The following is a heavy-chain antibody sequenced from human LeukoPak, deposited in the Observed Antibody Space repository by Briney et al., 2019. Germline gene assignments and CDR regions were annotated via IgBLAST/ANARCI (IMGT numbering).Heavy chain of an antibody. CDR3: VKGDVYTSSGLDY. V-gene: IGHV3-30-3*01. CDR2: ISYDGSNK. Sequence: SGGSLRLSCAASGFTFSSYAMHWVRQAPGKGLEWVAVISYDGSNKYNADSVKGRFTISRDNSKNTLYLQMSSLRPEDTAVYSCVKGDVYTSSGLDYWGQGTLVSVSS. D-gene: IGHD3-16*01. CDR1: GFTFSSYA. J-gene: IGHJ4*02.